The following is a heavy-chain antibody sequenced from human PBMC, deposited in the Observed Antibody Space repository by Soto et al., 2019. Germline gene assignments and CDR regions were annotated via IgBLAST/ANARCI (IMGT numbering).Heavy chain of an antibody. J-gene: IGHJ4*02. CDR1: GGSISSGGYY. D-gene: IGHD2-2*03. Sequence: QVQLQESGPGLVKPSQTLSLTCTVSGGSISSGGYYWSWFRQHPGKGLEWIGYIYYSGSTYYNPSLKSRVTISVDTSKNQFSLKLSSVTAADTAVYYCARTGERWILGYYFDYWGQGTLVTVSS. V-gene: IGHV4-31*03. CDR2: IYYSGST. CDR3: ARTGERWILGYYFDY.